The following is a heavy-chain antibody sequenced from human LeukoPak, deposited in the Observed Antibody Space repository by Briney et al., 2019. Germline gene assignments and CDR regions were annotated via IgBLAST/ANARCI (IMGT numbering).Heavy chain of an antibody. CDR2: ISGSGGST. J-gene: IGHJ4*02. V-gene: IGHV3-23*01. CDR1: GFTFSSYA. CDR3: AKSSGLLPYYFDY. Sequence: GGSLRLSCAASGFTFSSYAMSWVRQAPGKGLEWVSAISGSGGSTYYADSVKGQFTISRDNSKNTLYLQMNSLRAEDTAVYYCAKSSGLLPYYFDYWGQGTLVTVSS. D-gene: IGHD2-15*01.